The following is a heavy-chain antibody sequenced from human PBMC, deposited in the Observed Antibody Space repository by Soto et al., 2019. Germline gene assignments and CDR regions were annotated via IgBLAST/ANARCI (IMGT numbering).Heavy chain of an antibody. CDR3: ARGPRYSSFELWFDP. CDR2: MNPNSGNR. D-gene: IGHD5-18*01. Sequence: ASVTVSCTASGSTFTSYDINWVRQAPGQGLEWMGWMNPNSGNRGYAQKFQGRVTMTRNTSITTAYMELSSLRSDDTAVYYCARGPRYSSFELWFDPWGQGTLVTVSS. V-gene: IGHV1-8*01. CDR1: GSTFTSYD. J-gene: IGHJ5*02.